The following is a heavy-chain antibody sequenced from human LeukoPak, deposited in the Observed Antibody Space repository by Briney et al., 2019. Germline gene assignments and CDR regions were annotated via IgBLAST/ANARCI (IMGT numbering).Heavy chain of an antibody. V-gene: IGHV3-11*04. CDR2: ISHTGSTM. CDR3: AKDMMVRGVIIRGIDY. J-gene: IGHJ4*02. D-gene: IGHD3-10*01. Sequence: GGSLRLSCAASGFTVSSNYMSWVRQAPGKGLEWVSYISHTGSTMSYADSVKGRFTISRDNARNSLYLQMNSLRAEDTAVYYCAKDMMVRGVIIRGIDYWGQGALVTVSS. CDR1: GFTVSSNY.